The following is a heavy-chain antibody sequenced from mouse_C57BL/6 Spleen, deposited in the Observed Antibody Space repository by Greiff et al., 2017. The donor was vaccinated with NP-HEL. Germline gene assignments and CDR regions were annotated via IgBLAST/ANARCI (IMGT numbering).Heavy chain of an antibody. CDR1: GYTFTSYW. D-gene: IGHD2-2*01. J-gene: IGHJ3*01. CDR2: IDPSDSET. Sequence: QVQLQQPGAELVRPGSSVKLSCKASGYTFTSYWMHWVKQRPIQGLEWIGNIDPSDSETHYNQKFKDKATLTVDKSSSTAYMQLSSLTSEDSAVYYCAIYYGYEGWFAYWGQGTLVTVSA. CDR3: AIYYGYEGWFAY. V-gene: IGHV1-52*01.